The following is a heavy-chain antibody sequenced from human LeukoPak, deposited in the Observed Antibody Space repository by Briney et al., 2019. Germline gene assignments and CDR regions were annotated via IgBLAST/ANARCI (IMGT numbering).Heavy chain of an antibody. CDR2: ISSNGGST. D-gene: IGHD6-19*01. J-gene: IGHJ4*02. V-gene: IGHV3-64D*06. CDR1: GFTFSSYA. Sequence: PGGSLRLSCPASGFTFSSYAMHWVRQAPGKGLEYVSAISSNGGSTYYADSVKGRFTISRDNSKNTLYLQMGSLRAEDTAVYYCVKDSEGYSSGWTYFDYWGQGTLVTVSS. CDR3: VKDSEGYSSGWTYFDY.